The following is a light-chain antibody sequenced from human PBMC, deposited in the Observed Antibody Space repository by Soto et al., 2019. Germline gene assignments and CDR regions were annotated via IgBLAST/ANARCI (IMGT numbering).Light chain of an antibody. V-gene: IGKV1-6*01. Sequence: AVQMTQSPSSLSASVGDRVTITCRSSQDIRDDLSWYQQRPGRAPKLLLFAASRLEGGVPSRFSGSYSGRDFTLTISGLQPDDFATYYCLHYGSSPGTFGQGTKVDIK. CDR3: LHYGSSPGT. CDR2: AAS. J-gene: IGKJ1*01. CDR1: QDIRDD.